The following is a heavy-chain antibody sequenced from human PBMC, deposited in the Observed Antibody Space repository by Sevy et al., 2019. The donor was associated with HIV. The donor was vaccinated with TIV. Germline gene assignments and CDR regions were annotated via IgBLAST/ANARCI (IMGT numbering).Heavy chain of an antibody. CDR3: ASSLYNGVTTTFDY. J-gene: IGHJ4*02. V-gene: IGHV4-59*01. CDR2: IYYSGST. Sequence: ETLSLTCTVSGGSISSYYWSWIRQPPGKGLEWIGYIYYSGSTNYNPSLKSRVTISVDTSKNQFSLKLSSVTAADTTVYYCASSLYNGVTTTFDYWGQGTLVTVSS. D-gene: IGHD3-22*01. CDR1: GGSISSYY.